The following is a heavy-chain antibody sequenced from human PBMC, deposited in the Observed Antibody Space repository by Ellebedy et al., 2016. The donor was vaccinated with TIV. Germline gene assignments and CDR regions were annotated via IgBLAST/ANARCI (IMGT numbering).Heavy chain of an antibody. D-gene: IGHD3-10*01. CDR3: ARERGGSDGFYFDY. Sequence: SETLSLXXTVSGANIKGYYWSWIRQPPGKGLEWIGYFYNRGSPSYSSSLRDRATTSADVSKNQVSLMLTSVTAADTAVYYCARERGGSDGFYFDYWGRGTLVIVSS. V-gene: IGHV4-59*01. CDR1: GANIKGYY. J-gene: IGHJ4*02. CDR2: FYNRGSP.